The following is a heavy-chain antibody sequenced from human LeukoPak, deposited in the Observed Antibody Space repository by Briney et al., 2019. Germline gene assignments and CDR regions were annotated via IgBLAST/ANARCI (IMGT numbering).Heavy chain of an antibody. CDR1: GGSISSYY. J-gene: IGHJ4*02. D-gene: IGHD3-3*01. Sequence: SETLSLTCTVSGGSISSYYWSWIRQPAGKGLEWIGRIYTSGSTNYNPSLKSRVTMSVDTSKNQFSLKLSSVTAADTAVYYCARSRRIFGVVIIEYFDYWGQGTLVTVSS. CDR2: IYTSGST. CDR3: ARSRRIFGVVIIEYFDY. V-gene: IGHV4-4*07.